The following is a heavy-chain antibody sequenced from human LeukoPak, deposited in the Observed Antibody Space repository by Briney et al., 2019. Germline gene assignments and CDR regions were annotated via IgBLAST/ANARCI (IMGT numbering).Heavy chain of an antibody. V-gene: IGHV3-33*01. J-gene: IGHJ2*01. CDR3: ARDYHHYYDILTGYCLNWYFDL. CDR2: IWYDGSNK. CDR1: GFTFSSYG. Sequence: PGRSLRLSCAASGFTFSSYGMHWVRQAPGKGLEWVAVIWYDGSNKYYADSVKGRFTISRDNSKNTLYLQMNSLRAEDTAVYYCARDYHHYYDILTGYCLNWYFDLWGRGTLVTVSS. D-gene: IGHD3-9*01.